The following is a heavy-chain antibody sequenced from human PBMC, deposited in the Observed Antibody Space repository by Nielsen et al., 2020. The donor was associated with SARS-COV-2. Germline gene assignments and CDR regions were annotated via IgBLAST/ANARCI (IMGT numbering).Heavy chain of an antibody. CDR2: ISSDDGNTT. J-gene: IGHJ5*02. CDR3: ARDVAVADFGFDP. CDR1: GFTFSDYS. V-gene: IGHV3-74*03. Sequence: GGSLRLSCTGSGFTFSDYSMNWVRQAPGKGLVWVSRISSDDGNTTTYADSVRGRFTISRDNAKNTLYLQMNSLRVEDTAVYYCARDVAVADFGFDPWGQGTLVTVSS. D-gene: IGHD6-19*01.